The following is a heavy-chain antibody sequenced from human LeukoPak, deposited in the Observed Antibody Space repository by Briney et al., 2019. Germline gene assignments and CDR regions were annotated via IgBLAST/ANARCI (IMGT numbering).Heavy chain of an antibody. CDR2: ISAYNGNT. CDR3: ARDWGDYYGPGVSSGIPGGDAFDI. V-gene: IGHV1-18*04. D-gene: IGHD3-10*01. CDR1: GYTFTSYY. J-gene: IGHJ3*02. Sequence: ASVKVSCKASGYTFTSYYMHWVRQAPGQGLEWMGWISAYNGNTNYAQKLQGRVTMTTDTSTSTAYMELRSLRSDDTAVYYCARDWGDYYGPGVSSGIPGGDAFDIWGQGTMVTVSS.